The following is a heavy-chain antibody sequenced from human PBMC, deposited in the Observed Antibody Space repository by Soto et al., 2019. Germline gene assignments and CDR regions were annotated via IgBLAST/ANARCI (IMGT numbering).Heavy chain of an antibody. Sequence: QVQLQESGPGLVKPSETLSLTCTVSGGSVSSGTSYWTWIRQPPGKGLEWIGYSFYSGSHNYSPAVKSRVTISVDTSKNEFSLKLTSVTAADTAVYYCARGLTFFDSWGQGSLVTVSS. CDR1: GGSVSSGTSY. D-gene: IGHD3-16*01. V-gene: IGHV4-61*01. J-gene: IGHJ5*01. CDR2: SFYSGSH. CDR3: ARGLTFFDS.